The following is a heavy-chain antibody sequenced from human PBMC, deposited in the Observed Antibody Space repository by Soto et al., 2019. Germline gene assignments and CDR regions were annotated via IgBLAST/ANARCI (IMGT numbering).Heavy chain of an antibody. D-gene: IGHD2-15*01. V-gene: IGHV1-46*01. CDR3: AREENCSDGICYSEYFQR. Sequence: ASVNVSCKASGYIFTAYSMHWVRQAPGQGLEWMGDVNPSGGSTNYAQKFQGRITMTRDTSTSAVYMDLSSLTSEDTAVYYCAREENCSDGICYSEYFQRWGQGTLVTVSS. J-gene: IGHJ1*01. CDR1: GYIFTAYS. CDR2: VNPSGGST.